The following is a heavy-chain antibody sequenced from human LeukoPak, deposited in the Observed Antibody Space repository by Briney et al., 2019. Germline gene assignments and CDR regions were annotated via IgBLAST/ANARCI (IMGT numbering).Heavy chain of an antibody. CDR1: GGSFSGYY. Sequence: SETLSLTCAVYGGSFSGYYWSWIRQPPGKGLEWIGEINHRGSTNYNPSLKSRVTISVDTSKNQFSLKLSSVTAADTAVYYCASRAVLLWFGDHAFDIWGQGTMVTVSS. J-gene: IGHJ3*02. CDR2: INHRGST. CDR3: ASRAVLLWFGDHAFDI. V-gene: IGHV4-34*01. D-gene: IGHD3-10*01.